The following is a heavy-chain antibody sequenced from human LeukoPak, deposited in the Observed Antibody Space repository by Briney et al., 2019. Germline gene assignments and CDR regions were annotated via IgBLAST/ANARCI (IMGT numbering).Heavy chain of an antibody. D-gene: IGHD2-21*02. Sequence: GGSLNLSCAASGFTFSSYAMSWVRQAPGKGLEWVSGISGSGDNTYYADSVKGRFTISRDNSKNTLYLQMNSLRAEDTAVYYCARAVVVTAPTYYFDYWGQGTLVTVSS. CDR3: ARAVVVTAPTYYFDY. V-gene: IGHV3-23*01. J-gene: IGHJ4*02. CDR2: ISGSGDNT. CDR1: GFTFSSYA.